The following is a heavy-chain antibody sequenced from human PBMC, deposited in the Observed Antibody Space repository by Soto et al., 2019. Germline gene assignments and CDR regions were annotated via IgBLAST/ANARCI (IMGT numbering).Heavy chain of an antibody. V-gene: IGHV1-46*02. J-gene: IGHJ4*02. CDR3: AGGGLIDVVTASFDN. CDR2: IHPSGGGT. CDR1: GYTFNTYY. Sequence: QVQLVQSGAEVRKPGASVKVSCKPSGYTFNTYYLHWLRQAPGTALEWMGVIHPSGGGTTYAQKFLGRFTVQRDTSTTTVFMALSSLSSDDTAVYYCAGGGLIDVVTASFDNWGQGTLVTVSS. D-gene: IGHD2-21*02.